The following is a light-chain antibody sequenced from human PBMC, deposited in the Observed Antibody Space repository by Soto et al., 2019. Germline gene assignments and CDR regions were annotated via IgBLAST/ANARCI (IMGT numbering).Light chain of an antibody. CDR1: QSVSRGY. CDR2: GAS. V-gene: IGKV3-20*01. CDR3: QQYGSSRWT. Sequence: EIVLTQSPGTLSLSPGERATLXXRASQSVSRGYVAGYQQKPGQAPRXXIYGASSRATGSPDRFSGSGSGTDFTLTISRLEPEDFAVYYCQQYGSSRWTFGQGTKVDIK. J-gene: IGKJ1*01.